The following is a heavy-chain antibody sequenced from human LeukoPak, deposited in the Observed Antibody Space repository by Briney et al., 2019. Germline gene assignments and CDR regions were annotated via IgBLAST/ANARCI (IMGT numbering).Heavy chain of an antibody. D-gene: IGHD3-10*01. CDR1: GFTVSNNF. V-gene: IGHV3-66*01. CDR3: ARPSSLDGSGRYYIDY. CDR2: THSDGTT. J-gene: IGHJ4*02. Sequence: GGSLRLSCAFPGFTVSNNFMNWVRQAPGKGLEWGSVTHSDGTTYFADSVQGRFTISRDNSKNTLYLQMNSLRDEDTAVYYCARPSSLDGSGRYYIDYWGQGTLVTVSS.